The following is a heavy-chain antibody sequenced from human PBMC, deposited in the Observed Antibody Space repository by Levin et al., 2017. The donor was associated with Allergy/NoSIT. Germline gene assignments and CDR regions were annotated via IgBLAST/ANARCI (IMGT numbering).Heavy chain of an antibody. Sequence: PGGSLRLSCAASGFTFSSYEMNWVRQAPGKGLEWVSYISSSGSTIYYADSVKGRFTISRDNAKNSLYLQMNSLRAEDTAVYYCARAELVFDYWGQGTLVTVSS. J-gene: IGHJ4*02. CDR2: ISSSGSTI. D-gene: IGHD1-26*01. CDR1: GFTFSSYE. V-gene: IGHV3-48*03. CDR3: ARAELVFDY.